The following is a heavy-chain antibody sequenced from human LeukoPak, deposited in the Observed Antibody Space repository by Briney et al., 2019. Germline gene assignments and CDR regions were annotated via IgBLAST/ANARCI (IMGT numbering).Heavy chain of an antibody. Sequence: PSETLSLTCTVSGGSISTYYWSWIRQPPGKGLECLGFIFHTGTANYNPSLNSRVTISVDTSKNQFSLNLSSVTAADTAVYYCACLSSNGRRAFDIWGQGTMVTVSS. CDR3: ACLSSNGRRAFDI. D-gene: IGHD2-8*01. CDR2: IFHTGTA. V-gene: IGHV4-59*08. CDR1: GGSISTYY. J-gene: IGHJ3*02.